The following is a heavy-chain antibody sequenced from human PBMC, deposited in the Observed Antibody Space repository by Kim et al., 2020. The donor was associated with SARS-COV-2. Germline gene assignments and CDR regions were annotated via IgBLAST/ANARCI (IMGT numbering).Heavy chain of an antibody. CDR3: ARGRDVEMATMTLCY. CDR2: INHSGST. CDR1: GGSFSGYY. V-gene: IGHV4-34*01. J-gene: IGHJ4*02. Sequence: SETLSLTCAVYGGSFSGYYWSWIRQPPGKGLEWIGEINHSGSTNYNPSLKSRVTISVDTSKNQFSLKLSSVTAADTAVYYCARGRDVEMATMTLCYWGQGTLVTVSS. D-gene: IGHD5-12*01.